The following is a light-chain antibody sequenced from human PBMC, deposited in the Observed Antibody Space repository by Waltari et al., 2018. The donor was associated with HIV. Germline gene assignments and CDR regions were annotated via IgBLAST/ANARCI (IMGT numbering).Light chain of an antibody. CDR3: HQYNKWPRGT. Sequence: VMTQSPATLSVSPGGRATLSCRASQSVDSYLAWYQQKPGQAPRLLIYGASTRATGIPTRFSGSGSGTEFTLTISSLQSEDFAVYYCHQYNKWPRGTFGGGTKVEV. J-gene: IGKJ4*01. CDR1: QSVDSY. V-gene: IGKV3-15*01. CDR2: GAS.